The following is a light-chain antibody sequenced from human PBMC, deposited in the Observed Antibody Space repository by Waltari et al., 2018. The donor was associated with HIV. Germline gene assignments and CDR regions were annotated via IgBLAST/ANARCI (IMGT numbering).Light chain of an antibody. CDR1: SSDVGGYNS. V-gene: IGLV2-14*01. CDR3: SSYTSTSTEV. J-gene: IGLJ1*01. CDR2: EVN. Sequence: QSALTQPASVSGSPGQSITISCTGTSSDVGGYNSVSWYQQHPGKSPKFKIFEVNNRPSGVSNRFSGSKSGNTASLTSCGVQAEDGADYYCSSYTSTSTEVFGTGTKVTVL.